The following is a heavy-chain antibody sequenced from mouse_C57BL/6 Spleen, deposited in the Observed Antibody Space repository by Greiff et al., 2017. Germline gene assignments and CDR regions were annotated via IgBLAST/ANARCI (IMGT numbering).Heavy chain of an antibody. Sequence: QVQLQQSGAELVRPGTSVKVSCKASGYAFTNYLIEWVKQRPGQGLEWIGVINPGSGGTNYNEKFKGKATLTADKSSSTAYMQLSSLTSEDSAVYFCARNGNYVGAMDYWGQGTSVTVSS. CDR1: GYAFTNYL. CDR3: ARNGNYVGAMDY. D-gene: IGHD2-1*01. J-gene: IGHJ4*01. CDR2: INPGSGGT. V-gene: IGHV1-54*01.